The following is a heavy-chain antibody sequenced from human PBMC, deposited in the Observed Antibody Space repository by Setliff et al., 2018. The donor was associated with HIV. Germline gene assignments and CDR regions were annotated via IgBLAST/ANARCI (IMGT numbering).Heavy chain of an antibody. V-gene: IGHV4-59*11. CDR3: ARESLNLGELSSNPDASDI. CDR2: VYYSGST. Sequence: TLSLTCTVSGGSMTTHFWSWIRQPPGKGLEWIGSVYYSGSTNYNPSLKSRVTISLDTSENQFSLNLNSVTAADTAVYYCARESLNLGELSSNPDASDIWGQGTMVTVS. J-gene: IGHJ3*02. D-gene: IGHD3-16*02. CDR1: GGSMTTHF.